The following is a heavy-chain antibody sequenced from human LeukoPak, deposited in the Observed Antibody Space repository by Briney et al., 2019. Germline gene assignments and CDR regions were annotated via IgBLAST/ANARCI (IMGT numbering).Heavy chain of an antibody. J-gene: IGHJ3*02. Sequence: GASVKVSCKASGYTFTSYGISWVRQAPGQGLEWMGWISAYNGNTNYAQKLQGRVTMTTDTSTSTAYMELRSLRSDDTAVYYCARMTASSSWPDAFDIWGQGTMVTVSS. D-gene: IGHD6-13*01. CDR3: ARMTASSSWPDAFDI. CDR1: GYTFTSYG. V-gene: IGHV1-18*01. CDR2: ISAYNGNT.